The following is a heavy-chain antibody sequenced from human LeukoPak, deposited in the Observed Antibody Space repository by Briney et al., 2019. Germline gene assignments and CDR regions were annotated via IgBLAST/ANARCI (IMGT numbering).Heavy chain of an antibody. V-gene: IGHV3-23*01. CDR3: TTAPMRDDGYHYLFDY. J-gene: IGHJ4*02. Sequence: GGSLRLSCEVSGFSFSNFAMSWVRQAAGKGLEWVSAISGSGGSTYYAGSVQGRFTISRDNSKNTLYLQMDSLRAEDTAVYYCTTAPMRDDGYHYLFDYWGQGTLVTVSS. CDR2: ISGSGGST. CDR1: GFSFSNFA. D-gene: IGHD5-24*01.